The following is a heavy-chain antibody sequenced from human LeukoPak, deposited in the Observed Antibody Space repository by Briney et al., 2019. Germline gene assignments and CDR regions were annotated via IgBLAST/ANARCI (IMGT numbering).Heavy chain of an antibody. Sequence: TGGSLRLSCAASGFTFSSYSMHWVRQAPGKGLEYVSAITSNGGRTYCANSVKGRFTISRDNSKNTLYLQMGSLRAEDMAVYYCARWGGRYPFDYWGQGTLVTVSS. D-gene: IGHD3-16*02. J-gene: IGHJ4*02. V-gene: IGHV3-64*01. CDR2: ITSNGGRT. CDR1: GFTFSSYS. CDR3: ARWGGRYPFDY.